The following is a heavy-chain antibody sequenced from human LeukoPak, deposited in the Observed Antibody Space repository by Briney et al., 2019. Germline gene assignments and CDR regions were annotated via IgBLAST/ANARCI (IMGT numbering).Heavy chain of an antibody. J-gene: IGHJ5*02. CDR2: INHSGST. CDR1: GGSFSGYY. Sequence: SETLSPTCAVYGGSFSGYYWSWIRQPPGKGLEWIGEINHSGSTNYNPSLKSRVTISVDTSKNQFSLKLSSVTAADTAVYYCARVVTYYDFWSGYSNNWFDPWGQGTLVTVSS. CDR3: ARVVTYYDFWSGYSNNWFDP. V-gene: IGHV4-34*01. D-gene: IGHD3-3*01.